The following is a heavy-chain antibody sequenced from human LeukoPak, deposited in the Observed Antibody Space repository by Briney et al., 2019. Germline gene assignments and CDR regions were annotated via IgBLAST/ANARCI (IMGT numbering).Heavy chain of an antibody. CDR3: ARDNRYCSGGSCYRPFDY. CDR2: MNPHSGNT. D-gene: IGHD2-15*01. CDR1: GYTFTSYD. Sequence: GASVKVSCKASGYTFTSYDINWVRQATGQGLEWMGWMNPHSGNTGYAQKFQGRVTMTRNTSISTAYMELSSLRSEDTTVYYCARDNRYCSGGSCYRPFDYWGQGTLVTVSS. V-gene: IGHV1-8*01. J-gene: IGHJ4*02.